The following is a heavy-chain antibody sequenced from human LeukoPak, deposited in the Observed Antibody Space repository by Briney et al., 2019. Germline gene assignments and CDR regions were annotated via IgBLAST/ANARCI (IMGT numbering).Heavy chain of an antibody. CDR2: IYHSGST. V-gene: IGHV4-38-2*02. Sequence: KPSETLSLTCTVSGYSISSGYYWGWIRQPPGKGLEWIGSIYHSGSTYYNPSLKSRVTISVDTSKNQFSLKLSSVTAADTAVYYCARVTGTDYLISYFDYWGQGTLVTVSS. J-gene: IGHJ4*02. CDR3: ARVTGTDYLISYFDY. CDR1: GYSISSGYY. D-gene: IGHD1-20*01.